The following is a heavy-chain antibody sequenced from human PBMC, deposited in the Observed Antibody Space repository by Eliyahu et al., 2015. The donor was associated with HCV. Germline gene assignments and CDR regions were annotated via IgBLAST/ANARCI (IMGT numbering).Heavy chain of an antibody. J-gene: IGHJ4*02. Sequence: GGYSWSWIRQPPGKGLEWIGNIYHSGNTYYNPSLKSRVTISVDGSKNQFSLKLSSVTAADTAMYYCARGASTFKAWADYVYFDYWGQGILVTVSS. CDR1: GGYS. V-gene: IGHV4-30-2*01. CDR2: IYHSGNT. D-gene: IGHD3-16*01. CDR3: ARGASTFKAWADYVYFDY.